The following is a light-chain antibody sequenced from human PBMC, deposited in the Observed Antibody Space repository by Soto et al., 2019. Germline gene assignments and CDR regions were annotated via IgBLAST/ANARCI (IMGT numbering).Light chain of an antibody. Sequence: EIVLTQSPGTLSSSPGERATLSCRASQSVSSSYLAWYRQKLGQAPRLLIYDASIRATGIPDRFSGSGYGTDFTLTSSRLEPEDFSVYYCQQYDSSSWTFGHGAKVQFK. CDR3: QQYDSSSWT. CDR2: DAS. CDR1: QSVSSSY. J-gene: IGKJ1*01. V-gene: IGKV3-20*01.